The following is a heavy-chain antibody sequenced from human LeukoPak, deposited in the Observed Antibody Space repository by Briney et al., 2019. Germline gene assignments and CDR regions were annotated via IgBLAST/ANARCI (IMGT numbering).Heavy chain of an antibody. J-gene: IGHJ6*03. D-gene: IGHD6-13*01. V-gene: IGHV5-51*01. CDR2: IYPGDSDT. Sequence: GESLQISCKGSGYSFTSYWIGWVRQMPGKGLEWMGIIYPGDSDTRYSPSFQGQVTISADKSISTAYLQWSSLKASDTAMYYCARVAAAGIYYYYYYMDVWGKGTTVTVSS. CDR3: ARVAAAGIYYYYYYMDV. CDR1: GYSFTSYW.